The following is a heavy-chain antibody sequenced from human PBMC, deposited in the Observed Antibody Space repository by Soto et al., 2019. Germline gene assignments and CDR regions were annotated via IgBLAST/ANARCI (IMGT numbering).Heavy chain of an antibody. J-gene: IGHJ6*02. CDR2: ISGSGGST. V-gene: IGHV3-23*01. Sequence: EVQLLESGGGLVQPGGSLRLPCAASGFTFSSYAMSWVRQAPGKGLEWVSAISGSGGSTYYADSVKDLVTISRDNSKDTLYLLSNSLRAEDTAVHYCAKSIAANSYYYYGMDVLGQGTTGTVSS. CDR3: AKSIAANSYYYYGMDV. D-gene: IGHD6-6*01. CDR1: GFTFSSYA.